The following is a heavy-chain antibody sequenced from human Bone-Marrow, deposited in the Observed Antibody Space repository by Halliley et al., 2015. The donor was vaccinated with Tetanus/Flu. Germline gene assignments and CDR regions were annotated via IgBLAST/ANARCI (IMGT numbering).Heavy chain of an antibody. J-gene: IGHJ5*02. V-gene: IGHV4-34*01. CDR2: INFRGGA. CDR3: ARSLGWQQYIWFDP. Sequence: WIGKINFRGGANNTPSLGGRVPISVDTSKNHFSLGLGSVAAADTAVYYCARSLGWQQYIWFDPWGQGTLVTVSP. D-gene: IGHD3-16*01.